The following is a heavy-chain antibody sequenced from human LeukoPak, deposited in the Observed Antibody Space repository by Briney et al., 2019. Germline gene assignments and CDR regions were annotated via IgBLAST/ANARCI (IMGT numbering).Heavy chain of an antibody. D-gene: IGHD3-3*01. J-gene: IGHJ4*02. Sequence: SETLSLTCTVSGGSISSSSYYWSWIRQPPGKGLEWIGEINHSGSTNYNPSLKSRVTISVDMSKNQFSLKLSSVTAADTAVYYCARFGVVTPDYWGQGTLVTASS. CDR3: ARFGVVTPDY. V-gene: IGHV4-39*07. CDR1: GGSISSSSYY. CDR2: INHSGST.